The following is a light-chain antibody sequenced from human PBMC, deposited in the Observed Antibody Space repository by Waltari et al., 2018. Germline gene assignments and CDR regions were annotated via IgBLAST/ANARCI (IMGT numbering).Light chain of an antibody. V-gene: IGLV1-47*01. CDR1: SPHIGSSF. Sequence: QSVLTQPPSASGTPGPTVTIPCSGSSPHIGSSFVYCYHQRPGTAPKLLLNRNNERPSGVPDRFSGSKSGTSASPAISGLRSEDEAYYYCAAWDDILTGPVFGGGTKLTVL. CDR2: RNN. J-gene: IGLJ2*01. CDR3: AAWDDILTGPV.